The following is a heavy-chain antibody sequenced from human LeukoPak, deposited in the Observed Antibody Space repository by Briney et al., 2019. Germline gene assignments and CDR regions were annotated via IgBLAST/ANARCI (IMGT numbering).Heavy chain of an antibody. CDR1: GFTFSSYE. CDR2: ISSSGSTI. V-gene: IGHV3-48*03. Sequence: GGSLRLSCAASGFTFSSYEMNWVRQAPGKGLEWVSYISSSGSTIYYADSVKGRFTISRDNAKNSLYLQMNSLRDEDTAVYYCAREDGYNWNYGYWGQGTLVTVSS. J-gene: IGHJ4*02. CDR3: AREDGYNWNYGY. D-gene: IGHD1-20*01.